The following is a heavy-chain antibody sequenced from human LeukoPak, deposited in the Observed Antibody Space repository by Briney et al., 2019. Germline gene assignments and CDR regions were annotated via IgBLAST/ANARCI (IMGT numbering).Heavy chain of an antibody. Sequence: KPSETLSLTCTVSGGSISSYYWSWIRQPAGKGLEWIGRIYTSGSTNYNPSLKSRVTISVDTSTNQISLKLTSVTAADTAVYFCARGTTKGYYYDTSGYYTKWGQGTLVTVSS. D-gene: IGHD3-22*01. CDR1: GGSISSYY. CDR2: IYTSGST. V-gene: IGHV4-4*07. CDR3: ARGTTKGYYYDTSGYYTK. J-gene: IGHJ4*02.